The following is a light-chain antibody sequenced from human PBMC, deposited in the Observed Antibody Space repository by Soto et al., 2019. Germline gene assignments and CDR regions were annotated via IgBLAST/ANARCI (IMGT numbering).Light chain of an antibody. J-gene: IGKJ2*01. CDR1: QSVSSSY. Sequence: EIVLTQSPGTLSLSPGERATLSCRASQSVSSSYLAWYQQKPGQAPRLLIYGASARATGIPDRFSGSGSGTDFTLSISRLEPEDFAVYYWQQYGSSPMYTFGQGIKLEIK. CDR3: QQYGSSPMYT. V-gene: IGKV3-20*01. CDR2: GAS.